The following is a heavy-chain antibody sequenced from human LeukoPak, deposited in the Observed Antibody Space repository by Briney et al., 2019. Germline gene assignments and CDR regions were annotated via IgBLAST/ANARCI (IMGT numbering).Heavy chain of an antibody. V-gene: IGHV3-21*01. CDR3: ARGLYPDYYVSSGSSPPEH. J-gene: IGHJ1*01. CDR2: ISSSGSYI. Sequence: GGSLRLSCAVSGFTFSGFWMSWSRQAPGKGLEWVSSISSSGSYIYYADSMQGRFTISRDNSRNSLFLQMNSLRAEDTAVYYCARGLYPDYYVSSGSSPPEHWGQGTLVTVSS. CDR1: GFTFSGFW. D-gene: IGHD3-22*01.